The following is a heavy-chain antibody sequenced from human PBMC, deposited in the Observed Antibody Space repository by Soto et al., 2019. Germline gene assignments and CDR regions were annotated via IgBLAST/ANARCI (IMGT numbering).Heavy chain of an antibody. J-gene: IGHJ6*02. CDR2: IIPILGIA. CDR3: ARVGPAAPNYYYYGMDL. D-gene: IGHD2-2*01. CDR1: GGTFSSYT. Sequence: QVQLVQSGAEVKKPGSSVKVSCKASGGTFSSYTISWVRQAPGQGLEWMGRIIPILGIANYAQKFQGRVTITADKSTSTAYMELSSLRSEDTAVYYCARVGPAAPNYYYYGMDLWGQGTTVTVSS. V-gene: IGHV1-69*02.